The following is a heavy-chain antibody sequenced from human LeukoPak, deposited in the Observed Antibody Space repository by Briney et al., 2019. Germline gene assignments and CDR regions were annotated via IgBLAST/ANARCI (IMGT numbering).Heavy chain of an antibody. J-gene: IGHJ3*02. Sequence: SETLSLTCTVSGGSISGSYWGWIRQPPGKGLEWIGYIYYSGSTHYNPSLKSRVTISVDTSKNHFSLKVSSVTAADTAVYYCARYVDIVTTSDAFDIWGQGTMVTVSS. CDR3: ARYVDIVTTSDAFDI. D-gene: IGHD5-12*01. V-gene: IGHV4-59*01. CDR2: IYYSGST. CDR1: GGSISGSY.